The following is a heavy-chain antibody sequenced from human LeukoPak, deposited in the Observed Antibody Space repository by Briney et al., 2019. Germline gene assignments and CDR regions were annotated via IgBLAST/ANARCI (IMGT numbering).Heavy chain of an antibody. Sequence: ASVKVSCKASGYTFTGYYMHWVRQAPGQGPEWMGWINPNSGGTNYAQKFQGRVTMTRDTSISTAYMELSRLRSDDTAVYYCARESYYDSSGYRDAFDIWGQGTMVTVSS. D-gene: IGHD3-22*01. CDR2: INPNSGGT. CDR3: ARESYYDSSGYRDAFDI. J-gene: IGHJ3*02. CDR1: GYTFTGYY. V-gene: IGHV1-2*02.